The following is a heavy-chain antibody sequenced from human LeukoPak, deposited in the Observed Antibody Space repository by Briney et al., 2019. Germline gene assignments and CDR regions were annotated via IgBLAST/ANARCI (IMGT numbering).Heavy chain of an antibody. CDR3: ARDTWRAVAGIPFDY. V-gene: IGHV3-30-3*01. D-gene: IGHD6-19*01. J-gene: IGHJ4*02. Sequence: GGSLRLSCAASGFTFSDYAMHWVRQAPGKGLEWVAVISYDGNYKYSADSMKGRFTVSRDNSKNTLYLQMNSLRAEDTAVYYCARDTWRAVAGIPFDYWGQGTLVTVSS. CDR2: ISYDGNYK. CDR1: GFTFSDYA.